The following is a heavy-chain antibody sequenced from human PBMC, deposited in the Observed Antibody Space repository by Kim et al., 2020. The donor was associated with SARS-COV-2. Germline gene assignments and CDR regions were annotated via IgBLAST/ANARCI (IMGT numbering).Heavy chain of an antibody. D-gene: IGHD6-19*01. CDR3: ARGLGPHGRNWFDP. J-gene: IGHJ5*02. Sequence: SPSLQGQVTISADKSISTAYLQWSSLKASDTAMYYCARGLGPHGRNWFDPWGQGTLVTVSS. V-gene: IGHV5-51*01.